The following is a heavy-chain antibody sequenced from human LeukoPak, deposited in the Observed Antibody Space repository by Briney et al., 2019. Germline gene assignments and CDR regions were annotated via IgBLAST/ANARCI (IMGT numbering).Heavy chain of an antibody. CDR1: GFIFNDFY. Sequence: PGGSLRLSCAASGFIFNDFYMSWVRQAPGKGLEWISYISNTGDTKYYAASVRGRFTISRDNADNSLSLQLDSLRDEDTGIYYCARGLKYYYDSSGYYGCDYWGQGTPVTVSS. CDR2: ISNTGDTK. CDR3: ARGLKYYYDSSGYYGCDY. V-gene: IGHV3-11*01. J-gene: IGHJ4*02. D-gene: IGHD3-22*01.